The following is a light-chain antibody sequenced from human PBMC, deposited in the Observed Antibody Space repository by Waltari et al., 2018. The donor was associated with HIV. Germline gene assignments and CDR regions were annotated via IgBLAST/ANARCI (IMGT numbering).Light chain of an antibody. V-gene: IGKV4-1*01. CDR1: RTVLYYRNY. Sequence: DIVMTQSPDSLAVSLGARATVTCTSSRTVLYYRNYLAWYQQKPGQAPKVLIYWASTRAFGVPDRFSGSGSGTDFSLTISRVQADDVAIYYCQQYYTLRSTFGGGTKIEI. CDR3: QQYYTLRST. CDR2: WAS. J-gene: IGKJ4*01.